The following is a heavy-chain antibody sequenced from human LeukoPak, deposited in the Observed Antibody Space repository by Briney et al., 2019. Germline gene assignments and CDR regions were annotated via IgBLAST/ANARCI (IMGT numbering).Heavy chain of an antibody. V-gene: IGHV1-8*01. Sequence: ASVKVSCKASGYTFTSCDINWVRQATGQGPEWMGWMNPNSGNTGYGQSFQGRITTTRDISIGTAYMELSNLTSEDTAIYYCTRGSSGRRDNWGQGTLVTVSA. J-gene: IGHJ4*02. CDR1: GYTFTSCD. CDR2: MNPNSGNT. CDR3: TRGSSGRRDN. D-gene: IGHD6-19*01.